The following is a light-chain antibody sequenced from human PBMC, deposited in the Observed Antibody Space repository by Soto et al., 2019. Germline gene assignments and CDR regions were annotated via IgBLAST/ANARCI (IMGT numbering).Light chain of an antibody. V-gene: IGKV4-1*01. CDR2: WAS. J-gene: IGKJ1*01. Sequence: DIVITQYPDSLAVSLDERATIDCKALQTVLDSSNNKDYLTWYQQKPGQPPKLLIYWASTREFGVPDRFSGSGSGTDFTLTISSLQAEDVAVYYCQQYYSTPRTFGHGTKVDIK. CDR3: QQYYSTPRT. CDR1: QTVLDSSNNKDY.